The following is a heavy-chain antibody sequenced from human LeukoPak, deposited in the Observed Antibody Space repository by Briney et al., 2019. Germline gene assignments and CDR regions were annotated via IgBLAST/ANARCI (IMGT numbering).Heavy chain of an antibody. CDR3: ARGYSYGPWGNYYMDV. CDR1: EFTFSNYA. Sequence: GGSLRLSCAASEFTFSNYAMHWVRQAPGKGLEWVTVISYDGSNKYYADSVRGRFTISRDNSKNTLYLQMNSLRAEDTAVYYCARGYSYGPWGNYYMDVWGKGTTVTISS. CDR2: ISYDGSNK. J-gene: IGHJ6*03. D-gene: IGHD5-18*01. V-gene: IGHV3-30*04.